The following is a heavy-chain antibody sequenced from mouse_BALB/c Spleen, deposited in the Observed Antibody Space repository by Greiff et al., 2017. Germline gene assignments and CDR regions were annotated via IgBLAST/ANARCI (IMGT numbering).Heavy chain of an antibody. CDR2: ISSGSSTI. J-gene: IGHJ2*01. V-gene: IGHV5-17*02. CDR3: ARYGYGSSYTLDY. CDR1: GFTFSSFG. Sequence: EVKLTESGGGLVQPGGSRKLSCAASGFTFSSFGMHWVRQAPEKGLEWVAYISSGSSTIYYADTVKGRFTISRDNPKNTLFLQMTSLRSEDTAMYYCARYGYGSSYTLDYWGQGTTLTVSS. D-gene: IGHD1-1*01.